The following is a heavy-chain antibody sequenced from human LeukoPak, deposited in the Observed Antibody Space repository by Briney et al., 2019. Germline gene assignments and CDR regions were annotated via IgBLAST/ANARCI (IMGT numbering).Heavy chain of an antibody. CDR2: INPNSGGT. V-gene: IGHV1-2*02. D-gene: IGHD2-2*02. J-gene: IGHJ4*02. Sequence: GASVKVSCKASGYTFTGYYMHWVRQAPGQGLEWMGWINPNSGGTNYAQKFQGRVTMTRDTSISTAYMELSRLRSDDTAVYYCARGLGDCSSTSCYTMEGYWGQGTLVTVSS. CDR1: GYTFTGYY. CDR3: ARGLGDCSSTSCYTMEGY.